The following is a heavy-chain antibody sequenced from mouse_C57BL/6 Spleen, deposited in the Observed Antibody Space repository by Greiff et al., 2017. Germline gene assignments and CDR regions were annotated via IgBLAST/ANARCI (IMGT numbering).Heavy chain of an antibody. Sequence: QVQLKQSGAELVKPGASVKISCKASGYAFSSYWMNWVKQRPGKGLEWIGQIYPGDGDTNYNGKFKGKATLTADKSSSTAYMQLSSLTSEDSAVYFCARWGITTVVEYYFDYWGQGTTLTVSS. CDR2: IYPGDGDT. D-gene: IGHD1-1*01. CDR1: GYAFSSYW. J-gene: IGHJ2*01. V-gene: IGHV1-80*01. CDR3: ARWGITTVVEYYFDY.